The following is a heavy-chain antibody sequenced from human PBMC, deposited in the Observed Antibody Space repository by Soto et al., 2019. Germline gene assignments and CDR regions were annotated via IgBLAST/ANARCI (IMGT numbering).Heavy chain of an antibody. CDR1: GGTFSSYT. Sequence: QVQLVQSGAEVKKPGSSVKVSCKASGGTFSSYTISWVRQAPGQGLEWMGRIIPILGIANYAQKFQGRVTITADKYTSTAYMELSSLRSEDTAVYYCARDKAGGYFDYWGQGTLVTVSS. CDR3: ARDKAGGYFDY. D-gene: IGHD3-16*01. CDR2: IIPILGIA. V-gene: IGHV1-69*08. J-gene: IGHJ4*02.